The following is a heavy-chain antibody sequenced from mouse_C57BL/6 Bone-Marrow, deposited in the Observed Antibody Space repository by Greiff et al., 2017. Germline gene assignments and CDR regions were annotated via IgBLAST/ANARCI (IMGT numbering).Heavy chain of an antibody. CDR3: ARGAGSSPYWYFDV. V-gene: IGHV1-59*01. CDR2: IDPSDSYT. J-gene: IGHJ1*03. Sequence: QVQLQQPGAELVRPGTSVKLSCKASGYTFTSYWMHWVKQRPGQGLEWIGVIDPSDSYTNYNQKFKGKATLTVATSSSTAYLQLSSLTSEDSAVYYCARGAGSSPYWYFDVWGTGTTVTVSS. CDR1: GYTFTSYW. D-gene: IGHD1-1*01.